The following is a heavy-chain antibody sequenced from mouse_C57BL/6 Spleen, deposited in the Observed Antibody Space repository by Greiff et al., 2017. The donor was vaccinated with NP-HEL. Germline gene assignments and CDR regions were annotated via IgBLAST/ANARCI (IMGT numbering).Heavy chain of an antibody. CDR3: AREGGYYGSSHWYFDV. CDR2: IYPGDGDT. Sequence: VMLVESGAELVKPGASVKISCKASGYAFSSYWMNWVKQRPGKGLEWIGQIYPGDGDTNYNGKFKGKATLTADKSSSTAYMELRSLTSEDSAVYFCAREGGYYGSSHWYFDVWGTGTTVTVSS. J-gene: IGHJ1*03. CDR1: GYAFSSYW. D-gene: IGHD1-1*01. V-gene: IGHV1-80*01.